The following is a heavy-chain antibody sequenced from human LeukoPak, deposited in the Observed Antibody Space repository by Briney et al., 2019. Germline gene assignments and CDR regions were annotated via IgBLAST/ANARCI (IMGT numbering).Heavy chain of an antibody. CDR1: GGSFSGYY. CDR3: ARGAFRYYDYVWGSYRSQTNWFDP. Sequence: MTSETLSLTCAVYGGSFSGYYWSWIRQPPGKGLEWIGEINHSGSTNYNPSLKSRVTISVDTSKNQFSLKLSSVTAADTAVYYCARGAFRYYDYVWGSYRSQTNWFDPWGQGTLVTVSS. CDR2: INHSGST. D-gene: IGHD3-16*02. J-gene: IGHJ5*02. V-gene: IGHV4-34*01.